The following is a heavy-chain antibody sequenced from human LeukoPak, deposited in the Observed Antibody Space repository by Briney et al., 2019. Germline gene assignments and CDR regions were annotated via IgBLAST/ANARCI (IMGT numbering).Heavy chain of an antibody. CDR1: GFTFTSYS. Sequence: GGSLRLSCAASGFTFTSYSMSWVRQAPGKGLEWVSGTSDRGDYTYYADSVKGRFTISRDNSKNTLYLQMNSLRAEDTALYFCAKKAQYNGNYPLDYWGQGTLVTASS. D-gene: IGHD1-26*01. J-gene: IGHJ4*02. CDR3: AKKAQYNGNYPLDY. CDR2: TSDRGDYT. V-gene: IGHV3-23*01.